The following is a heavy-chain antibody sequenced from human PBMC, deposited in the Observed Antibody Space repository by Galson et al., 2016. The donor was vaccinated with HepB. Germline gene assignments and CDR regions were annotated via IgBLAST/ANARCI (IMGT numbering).Heavy chain of an antibody. CDR1: RGSISGYY. D-gene: IGHD5-24*01. CDR3: ARNERRWLHSPYYFDS. V-gene: IGHV4-59*05. CDR2: IYYSGST. Sequence: ETLSLTCTVSRGSISGYYWNWIRQPPGKGLEWIGSIYYSGSTYYNPSLKSRVTISVDTSKNQFSLKLSSVTAADTAVYYYARNERRWLHSPYYFDSWGQGTLVTVSS. J-gene: IGHJ4*02.